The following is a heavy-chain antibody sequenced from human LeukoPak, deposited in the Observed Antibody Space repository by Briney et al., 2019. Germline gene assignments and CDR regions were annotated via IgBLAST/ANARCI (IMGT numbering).Heavy chain of an antibody. V-gene: IGHV3-74*01. Sequence: PGGSLRLSCAASGFTFSSYWMHWVRHAPGKGLVWVSRITTDGGDTSYADSVKGRFTISRDNAKNTLYLQMNSLRDEDTAVYFCSLTKNYWYFDLWGRGTLVTVSS. CDR1: GFTFSSYW. CDR2: ITTDGGDT. CDR3: SLTKNYWYFDL. J-gene: IGHJ2*01.